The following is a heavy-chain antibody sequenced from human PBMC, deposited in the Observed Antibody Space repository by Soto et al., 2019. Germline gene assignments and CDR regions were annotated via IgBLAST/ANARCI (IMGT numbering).Heavy chain of an antibody. CDR3: ARSSPGYCSSTSCYAVHYMDV. D-gene: IGHD2-2*01. V-gene: IGHV1-18*01. CDR2: ISAYNGNT. CDR1: GYTFTSYG. Sequence: QVPLVQSGAEVKKPGASVKVSCKASGYTFTSYGISWVRQAPGQGLEWMGRISAYNGNTNYAQKHQGRVTMTTDTSTSTAYMELRSLRSDETAVYYCARSSPGYCSSTSCYAVHYMDVWGKGTTVTVSS. J-gene: IGHJ6*03.